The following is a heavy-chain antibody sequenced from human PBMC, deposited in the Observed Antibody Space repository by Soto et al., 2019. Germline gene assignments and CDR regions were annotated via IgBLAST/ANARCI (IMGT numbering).Heavy chain of an antibody. V-gene: IGHV4-34*01. D-gene: IGHD6-19*01. CDR2: INHSGST. Sequence: QVQLQQWGAGLLKPSETLSLTCAVYGGSFSGYYWSWIRQPPGKGLERIGEINHSGSTNYNPSLKSRVTISVDTSKNQFSLKLSSVTAADTAVYYCARKGQQWLATRYWGQGTLVTVSS. CDR1: GGSFSGYY. CDR3: ARKGQQWLATRY. J-gene: IGHJ4*02.